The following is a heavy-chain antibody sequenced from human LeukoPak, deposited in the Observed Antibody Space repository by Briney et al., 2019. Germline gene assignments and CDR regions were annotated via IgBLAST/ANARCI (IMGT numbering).Heavy chain of an antibody. CDR1: GYTFTDYY. Sequence: ATLKVSCKASGYTFTDYYIHWVRQAPGQGLEHMGWINPKNGGTHYPQRFQGRVTMTRDTSISTAYMDLSSLTSDDTAVYYCARDVYSYGQFDPWGQGTLVTVSS. V-gene: IGHV1-2*02. CDR2: INPKNGGT. J-gene: IGHJ5*02. D-gene: IGHD3-10*01. CDR3: ARDVYSYGQFDP.